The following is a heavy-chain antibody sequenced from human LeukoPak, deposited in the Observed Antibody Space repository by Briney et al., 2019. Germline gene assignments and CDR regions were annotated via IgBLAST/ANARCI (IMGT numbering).Heavy chain of an antibody. V-gene: IGHV3-30*03. CDR3: ARASYDILTGYFDY. CDR2: ISYDGSNK. Sequence: PGGSLRLSCAASGFTFSSYGMHWVRQAPGKGLEWVAVISYDGSNKYYADSVKGRFTISRDNAKNSLYLQMNSLRAEDTAVYYCARASYDILTGYFDYWGQGTLVTVSS. J-gene: IGHJ4*02. D-gene: IGHD3-9*01. CDR1: GFTFSSYG.